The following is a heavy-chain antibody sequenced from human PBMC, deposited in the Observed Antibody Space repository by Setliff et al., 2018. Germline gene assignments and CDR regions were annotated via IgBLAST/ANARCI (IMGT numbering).Heavy chain of an antibody. Sequence: VASVKVSCKASDYSFTSYGISWVRQAPGQGLEWMGWISAYNDNKNYAQKFQGRVTMTTDTSTNTVFMELRSLRSDDTAMFYCARVVYYASGSSLSYGMDVWGQGTAVTVSS. CDR1: DYSFTSYG. D-gene: IGHD3-10*01. V-gene: IGHV1-18*01. J-gene: IGHJ6*02. CDR2: ISAYNDNK. CDR3: ARVVYYASGSSLSYGMDV.